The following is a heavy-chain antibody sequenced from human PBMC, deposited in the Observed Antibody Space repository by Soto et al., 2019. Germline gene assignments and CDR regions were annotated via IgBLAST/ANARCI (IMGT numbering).Heavy chain of an antibody. CDR1: GYTSTEFD. CDR3: VRVVRFFGGHAGY. J-gene: IGHJ4*02. Sequence: QVLLVQSGADVKKPGASVKVSCKTSGYTSTEFDINWVRQAPGQGLEWMGWMNTNTGNTGYAQKFQGRVTMTRDTAISTAYMELRRLRSEDTAVYYCVRVVRFFGGHAGYWGQGTLVTVSS. CDR2: MNTNTGNT. V-gene: IGHV1-8*01. D-gene: IGHD3-3*01.